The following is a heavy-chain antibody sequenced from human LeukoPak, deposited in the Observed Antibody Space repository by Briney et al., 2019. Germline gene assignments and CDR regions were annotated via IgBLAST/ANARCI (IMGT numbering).Heavy chain of an antibody. D-gene: IGHD6-13*01. CDR2: IRYDGSNK. Sequence: PGGSLRLSCAASGFTFSSYGMHWVRQAPGKGLEWVAFIRYDGSNKYYADSVKGRFTISRDNSKNTLYLQMNSLRAEDTAVYYCAKGIAAAPNSYFDYWGQGTLVTVSS. CDR3: AKGIAAAPNSYFDY. CDR1: GFTFSSYG. V-gene: IGHV3-30*02. J-gene: IGHJ4*02.